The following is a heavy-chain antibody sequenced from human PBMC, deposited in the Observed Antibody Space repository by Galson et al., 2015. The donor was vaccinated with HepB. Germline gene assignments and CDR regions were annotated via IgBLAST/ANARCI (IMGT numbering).Heavy chain of an antibody. CDR1: GFTFTSYA. D-gene: IGHD6-13*01. CDR3: AKASGTPRGRFDS. V-gene: IGHV3-23*01. J-gene: IGHJ5*01. CDR2: VNGGATNT. Sequence: SLRLSCAVSGFTFTSYAMNWVRQAPGKGLEWVSVVNGGATNTNYADSVKGRFTISRDNSRDTLYLQMDGLRAEDTAIYYCAKASGTPRGRFDSWGQGTLVTVSS.